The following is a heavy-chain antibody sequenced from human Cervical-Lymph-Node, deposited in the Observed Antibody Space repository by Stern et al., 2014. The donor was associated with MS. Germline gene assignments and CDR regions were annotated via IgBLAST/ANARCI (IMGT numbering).Heavy chain of an antibody. V-gene: IGHV3-21*01. CDR2: ITSKSKDI. Sequence: EVQLVESGGGLVKPGGSLRLSCAASGFTFSSYSMNWVRQAPGKGPEWVSSITSKSKDIYYADSVKGRFTISRDNTKNSVFLQMDSLTAEDTAVYYCVRSGYCCASGWYGDHWFDPWGQGALVTVSS. CDR1: GFTFSSYS. D-gene: IGHD6-19*01. CDR3: VRSGYCCASGWYGDHWFDP. J-gene: IGHJ5*02.